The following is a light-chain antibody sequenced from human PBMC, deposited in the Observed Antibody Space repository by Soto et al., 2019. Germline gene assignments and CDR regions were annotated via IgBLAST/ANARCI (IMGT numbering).Light chain of an antibody. CDR1: QSVDSD. V-gene: IGKV3-15*01. CDR2: TVS. CDR3: QQYNNWPRT. Sequence: ETEMTQSPVTLSVSPGERATLSCRASQSVDSDLAWYQQKPGQAPRLLIYTVSTRANGIPARFSGSGSGTEFTLTISSLQSEDFALYYCQQYNNWPRTFGQGTKVEVK. J-gene: IGKJ1*01.